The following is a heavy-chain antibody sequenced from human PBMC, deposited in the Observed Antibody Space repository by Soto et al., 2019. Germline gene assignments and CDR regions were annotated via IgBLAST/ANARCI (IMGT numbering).Heavy chain of an antibody. V-gene: IGHV3-49*04. D-gene: IGHD3-22*01. CDR1: GFTFGDYA. Sequence: GGSLRLSCTAAGFTFGDYAMSWVRQAPGKGLEWVGFIRSKAYGGTTEYAASVKGRFTISRDDYKSIAYLQMNSLKTEDTAVYYCARGDYYDSSGYYDYWGQGTLVTVSS. CDR3: ARGDYYDSSGYYDY. J-gene: IGHJ4*02. CDR2: IRSKAYGGTT.